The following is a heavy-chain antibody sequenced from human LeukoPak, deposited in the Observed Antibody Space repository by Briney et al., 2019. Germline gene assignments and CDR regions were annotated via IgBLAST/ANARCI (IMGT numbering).Heavy chain of an antibody. D-gene: IGHD3-3*01. CDR3: ARDKGYDFWSAYLDAFDI. Sequence: GSLRLSCAASGFTFSSYWMSWVRQAPGKGLEWVANIKQDGSEKYYVDSVKGRFTISRDNAKDSLYLQMNSLRAEDTAVYYCARDKGYDFWSAYLDAFDIWGQGTMVTVSS. J-gene: IGHJ3*02. CDR2: IKQDGSEK. V-gene: IGHV3-7*01. CDR1: GFTFSSYW.